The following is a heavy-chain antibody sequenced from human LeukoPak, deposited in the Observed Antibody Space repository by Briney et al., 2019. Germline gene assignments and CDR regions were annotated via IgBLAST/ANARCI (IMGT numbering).Heavy chain of an antibody. CDR2: IKQDGSEK. CDR1: GFTFSSYW. Sequence: GGSLRLSCAASGFTFSSYWMSWVRQAPGKGLEWVADIKQDGSEKYYVDSVKGRFTISRDNAKNSLYLQMNSLRAEDTAVYYCARAPLYYYDSSGPAGVYYYYGMDVWGQGTTVTVSS. D-gene: IGHD3-22*01. V-gene: IGHV3-7*01. CDR3: ARAPLYYYDSSGPAGVYYYYGMDV. J-gene: IGHJ6*02.